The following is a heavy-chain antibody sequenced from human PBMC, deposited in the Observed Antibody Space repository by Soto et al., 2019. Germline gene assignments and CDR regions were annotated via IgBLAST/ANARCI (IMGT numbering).Heavy chain of an antibody. J-gene: IGHJ4*02. CDR3: ATSRRDYGDYYYFDY. V-gene: IGHV1-24*01. CDR1: GYTLTELS. Sequence: GASVKVSCKASGYTLTELSMHWVRQAPGKGLEWMGGFDPEDGETIYAQKFQGRVTMTEDTSTDTAYMELSSLRSEDTAVYYCATSRRDYGDYYYFDYWGQGTLVTVSS. D-gene: IGHD4-17*01. CDR2: FDPEDGET.